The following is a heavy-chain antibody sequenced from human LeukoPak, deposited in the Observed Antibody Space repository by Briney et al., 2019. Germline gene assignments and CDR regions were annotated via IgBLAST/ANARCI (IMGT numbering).Heavy chain of an antibody. CDR3: ASIRMGAAAGYDPYYFDY. Sequence: GGSLRLSCAASGFTFSSYYMNWVREAPGKGLQWVPSISTSSIYIYYADSVKGRFTISRDNAKNSLYLQMNSLRAEDTAVYYCASIRMGAAAGYDPYYFDYWGQGTQVTLSS. CDR2: ISTSSIYI. D-gene: IGHD6-13*01. V-gene: IGHV3-21*01. CDR1: GFTFSSYY. J-gene: IGHJ4*02.